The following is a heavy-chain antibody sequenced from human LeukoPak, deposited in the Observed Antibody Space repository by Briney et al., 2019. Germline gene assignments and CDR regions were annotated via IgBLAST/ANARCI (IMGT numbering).Heavy chain of an antibody. CDR3: AKGLKTTVGPYMGYHYYMDV. V-gene: IGHV3-23*01. CDR1: GFTFSKFA. Sequence: GGSLRLSCAASGFTFSKFALSWVRQAPGKGLEWVSTINDRGTGTYYADSVKGRFTISRDNSKNTLSLQMNSLRAEDTAVYYCAKGLKTTVGPYMGYHYYMDVWGKGATVTVSS. J-gene: IGHJ6*03. CDR2: INDRGTGT. D-gene: IGHD1-1*01.